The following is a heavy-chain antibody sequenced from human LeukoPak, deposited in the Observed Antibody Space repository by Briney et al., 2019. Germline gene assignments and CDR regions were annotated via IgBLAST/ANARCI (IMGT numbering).Heavy chain of an antibody. Sequence: SETLSLTCAVSGGSISSGGYSWSWIRQPPGKGLEWIGYIYHSGSTYYNPSLKSRVTISVDRSKNQFSLKLSSVTTADTAVYYCARSEYCSSTSCYSPDYFDYWGQGTLVTVSS. CDR3: ARSEYCSSTSCYSPDYFDY. J-gene: IGHJ4*02. D-gene: IGHD2-2*02. CDR2: IYHSGST. V-gene: IGHV4-30-2*01. CDR1: GGSISSGGYS.